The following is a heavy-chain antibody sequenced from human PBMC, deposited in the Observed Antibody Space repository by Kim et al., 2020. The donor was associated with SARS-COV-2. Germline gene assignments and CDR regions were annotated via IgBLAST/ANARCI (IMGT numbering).Heavy chain of an antibody. D-gene: IGHD2-2*01. CDR2: IHTSTGNP. CDR1: GYTFTSYP. CDR3: ARGTIGAAAFHFDS. Sequence: ASVKVSCKASGYTFTSYPVNWVRQAPGQGLEWMGWIHTSTGNPTYAPGFTGRLLLTLDTSLSTAYLQISSLKADDTAVYYCARGTIGAAAFHFDSWGQGTRVTISS. J-gene: IGHJ4*02. V-gene: IGHV7-4-1*02.